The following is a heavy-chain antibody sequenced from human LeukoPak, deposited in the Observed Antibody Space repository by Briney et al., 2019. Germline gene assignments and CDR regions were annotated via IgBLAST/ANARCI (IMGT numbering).Heavy chain of an antibody. CDR3: ARALSQLGKFDP. CDR2: IIPIFGTA. D-gene: IGHD1-1*01. CDR1: GYTFTGYY. Sequence: SVKVSCKASGYTFTGYYMHWVRQAPGQGLEWMGGIIPIFGTANYAQKFQGRVTITTDESTSTAYMELSSLRSEDTAVYYCARALSQLGKFDPWGQGTLVTVSS. J-gene: IGHJ5*02. V-gene: IGHV1-69*05.